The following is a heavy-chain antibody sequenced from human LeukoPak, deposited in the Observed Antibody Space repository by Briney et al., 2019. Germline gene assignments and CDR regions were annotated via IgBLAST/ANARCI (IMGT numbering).Heavy chain of an antibody. CDR3: ARLMGKEYCSSTSCYKGQTDY. D-gene: IGHD2-2*02. CDR2: IYYSGIT. J-gene: IGHJ4*02. Sequence: SETLSLTCTVSGGSISSSSYYWGWIRQPPGKGLEWIWSIYYSGITYYNPSLKSRVTISVDTSKNQFSLKLSSVTAADTAVYYCARLMGKEYCSSTSCYKGQTDYWGQGTLVTVSS. V-gene: IGHV4-39*01. CDR1: GGSISSSSYY.